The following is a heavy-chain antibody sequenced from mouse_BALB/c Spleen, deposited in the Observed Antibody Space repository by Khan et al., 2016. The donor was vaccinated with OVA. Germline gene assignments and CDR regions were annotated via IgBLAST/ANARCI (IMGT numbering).Heavy chain of an antibody. V-gene: IGHV2-9*02. CDR3: TRLKKI. Sequence: QVQLQQSGPGLVAPSQSLSITCTVSGFSLTSYCVYWVRQPPGKGLVWLGVLLAGGSTNYNSPLMSRLSISKDNSKSHDFLKMNSMETNDTDMYSCTRLKKIWGQGTTLTVSS. J-gene: IGHJ2*01. CDR2: LLAGGST. CDR1: GFSLTSYC.